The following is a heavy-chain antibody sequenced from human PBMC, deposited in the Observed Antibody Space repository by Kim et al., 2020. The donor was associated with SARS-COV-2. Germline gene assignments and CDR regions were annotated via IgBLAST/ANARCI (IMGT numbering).Heavy chain of an antibody. CDR2: ISYDGSNK. Sequence: GRSLRLSCAASGFTFRSYAMHWVRQAPGKGLEWVAVISYDGSNKYVDSVKGRFTISRDNSKNTLYLQMNSLRVEDTAVYYCSRAKYNYDSSGYSLDYWGQGTLVTVSS. CDR1: GFTFRSYA. CDR3: SRAKYNYDSSGYSLDY. D-gene: IGHD3-22*01. V-gene: IGHV3-30-3*01. J-gene: IGHJ4*02.